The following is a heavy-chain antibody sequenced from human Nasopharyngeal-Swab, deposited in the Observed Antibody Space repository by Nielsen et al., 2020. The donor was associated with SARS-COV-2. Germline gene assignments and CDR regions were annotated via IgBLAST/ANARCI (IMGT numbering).Heavy chain of an antibody. CDR2: INPNSGGT. Sequence: ASVKVSCKASGYTFSDYYMEWVRQAPGHGLEWMGLINPNSGGTNYAQKFQGRVTLSRDASITTAYMEMSGLTSDDTAIYYCTRVPRVGGYSYGYDHWGQGTLVTVSS. J-gene: IGHJ5*02. D-gene: IGHD5-18*01. CDR3: TRVPRVGGYSYGYDH. CDR1: GYTFSDYY. V-gene: IGHV1-2*06.